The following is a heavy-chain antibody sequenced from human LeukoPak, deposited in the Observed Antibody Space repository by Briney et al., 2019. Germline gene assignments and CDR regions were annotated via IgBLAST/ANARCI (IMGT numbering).Heavy chain of an antibody. CDR3: ASVKIIRGLSSWYFDY. Sequence: ASVKVSCKASGYTFTSYYMHWVRQAPGQGLEWMGIINPSGGSTSYAQKFQGRVTMTRDTSTGTVYMELSSLRSEDTAVYYCASVKIIRGLSSWYFDYWGQGTLVNVSS. CDR2: INPSGGST. J-gene: IGHJ4*02. D-gene: IGHD6-13*01. V-gene: IGHV1-46*01. CDR1: GYTFTSYY.